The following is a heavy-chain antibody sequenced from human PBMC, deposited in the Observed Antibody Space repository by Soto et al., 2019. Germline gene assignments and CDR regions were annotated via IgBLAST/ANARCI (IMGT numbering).Heavy chain of an antibody. CDR1: GGSFSGYY. CDR2: INHSGST. Sequence: PSETLSLTCAVYGGSFSGYYWSWIRQPPGKGLEWIGEINHSGSTNYNPSLKSRVTISVDTSKNQFSLKLSSVTAADTAVYYCARAGIVVVPAARRFDPRGQRTLVTVSS. CDR3: ARAGIVVVPAARRFDP. J-gene: IGHJ5*02. V-gene: IGHV4-34*01. D-gene: IGHD2-2*01.